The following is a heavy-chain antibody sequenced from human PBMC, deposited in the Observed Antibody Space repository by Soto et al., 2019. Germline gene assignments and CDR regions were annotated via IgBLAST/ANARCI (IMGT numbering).Heavy chain of an antibody. CDR1: GGTFSSYA. J-gene: IGHJ6*02. CDR3: ARPRQQLIGPDGMDV. D-gene: IGHD6-13*01. CDR2: IIPIFGTA. V-gene: IGHV1-69*13. Sequence: ASVKVSCKASGGTFSSYAISWVRQAPGQGLEWMGGIIPIFGTANYAQKFQGRVTITADESTSTAYMELSSLRSEDTAVYYCARPRQQLIGPDGMDVWGQGTTVTVSS.